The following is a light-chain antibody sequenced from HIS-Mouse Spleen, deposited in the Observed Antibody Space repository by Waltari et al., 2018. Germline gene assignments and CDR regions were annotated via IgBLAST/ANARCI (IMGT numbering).Light chain of an antibody. CDR2: EDS. Sequence: SYELTQPPSVSVSPGPTARITCPGAALPKKYAYWYPQKSGPAPVLVIYEDSKRPSGIPERFSGSSSGTMATLTISGAQVEDEADYYCYSTDSSGNHRVFGGGTKLTVL. J-gene: IGLJ2*01. V-gene: IGLV3-10*01. CDR1: ALPKKY. CDR3: YSTDSSGNHRV.